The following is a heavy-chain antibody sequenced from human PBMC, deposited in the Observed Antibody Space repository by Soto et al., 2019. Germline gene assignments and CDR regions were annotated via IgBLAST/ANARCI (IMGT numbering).Heavy chain of an antibody. J-gene: IGHJ4*02. CDR2: ISGSGNIT. CDR3: ARGGVY. V-gene: IGHV3-48*03. Sequence: PGGSLRLSCAASGFTFSSHEMSWVRQAPGKGLEWISYISGSGNITYYADSVKGRFTISRDNAQKSLYLQMNSLRVEDTAVYYCARGGVYWGQGTLVTVSS. CDR1: GFTFSSHE. D-gene: IGHD2-8*01.